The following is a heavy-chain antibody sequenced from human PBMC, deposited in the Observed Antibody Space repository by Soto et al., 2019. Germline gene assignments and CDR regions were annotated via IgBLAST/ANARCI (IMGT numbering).Heavy chain of an antibody. D-gene: IGHD3-22*01. CDR3: ARVGSSGRSPDY. J-gene: IGHJ4*02. V-gene: IGHV4-59*11. CDR2: IFYTGST. Sequence: SETLCLTCTVSGGSISGHYWIWIRQSRGKGLEWIGYIFYTGSTNYNPSLKSRVTLSVDTSQNQFSLRLSSVTAADPAVYYCARVGSSGRSPDYWGQGTILTVS. CDR1: GGSISGHY.